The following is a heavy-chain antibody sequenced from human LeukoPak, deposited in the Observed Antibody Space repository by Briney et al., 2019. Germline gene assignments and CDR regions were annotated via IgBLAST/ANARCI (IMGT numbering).Heavy chain of an antibody. J-gene: IGHJ4*02. D-gene: IGHD6-13*01. CDR3: ARDGKQQLGFDY. V-gene: IGHV1-18*01. Sequence: ASVKVSCKASGYTFTSYGISWVRQAPGQGLEWMGWISAYSGKTNHAQNFQGRVTMTTDTSTSTAYMELRSLRSDDTAVYYCARDGKQQLGFDYWGQGTLVTVSS. CDR1: GYTFTSYG. CDR2: ISAYSGKT.